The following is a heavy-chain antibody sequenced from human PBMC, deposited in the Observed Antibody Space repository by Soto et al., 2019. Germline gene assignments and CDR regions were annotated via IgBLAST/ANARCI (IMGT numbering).Heavy chain of an antibody. CDR3: AKIVVPAAIRSWFDP. V-gene: IGHV3-30*18. J-gene: IGHJ5*02. Sequence: QVQLVESGGGVVQPGRSLRLSCAASGFTFSSYGMHWVRQAPGKGLEWVAVISYDGSNKYYADSVKGRFTISRDNSKNTLYLQMNSLRAEDTAVYYCAKIVVPAAIRSWFDPWGQGTLVTVSS. CDR1: GFTFSSYG. D-gene: IGHD2-2*01. CDR2: ISYDGSNK.